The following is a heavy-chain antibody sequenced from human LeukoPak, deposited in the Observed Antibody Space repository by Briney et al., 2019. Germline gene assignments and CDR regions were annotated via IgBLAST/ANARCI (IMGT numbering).Heavy chain of an antibody. Sequence: GGSLRLSXAASGFTFSSYAMSWVRQAPGKGLEWVSAISGSGGSTYYADSEKGRFTISRDNSKNTQYLQMNSLRAEDTAVYSCAKLPLLYGSSGYFDYWGQGTLVTVSS. CDR1: GFTFSSYA. D-gene: IGHD3-22*01. J-gene: IGHJ4*02. CDR3: AKLPLLYGSSGYFDY. CDR2: ISGSGGST. V-gene: IGHV3-23*01.